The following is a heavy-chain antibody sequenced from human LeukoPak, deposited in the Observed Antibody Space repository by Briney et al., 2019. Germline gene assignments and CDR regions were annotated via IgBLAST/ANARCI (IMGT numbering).Heavy chain of an antibody. CDR1: GFTFSSYA. J-gene: IGHJ4*02. Sequence: PGGSLRLSCAASGFTFSSYAMSWVRQAPGKGLEWVSAISGSGGSTYYADSMKGRFTISRDNSKNTLYLQMNSLRAEDTAVYYCAKAGGSLGYFDYWGQGTLVTVSS. CDR2: ISGSGGST. D-gene: IGHD1-26*01. V-gene: IGHV3-23*01. CDR3: AKAGGSLGYFDY.